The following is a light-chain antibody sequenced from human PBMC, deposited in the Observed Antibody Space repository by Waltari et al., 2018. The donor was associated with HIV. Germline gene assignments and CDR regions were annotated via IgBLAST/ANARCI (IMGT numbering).Light chain of an antibody. J-gene: IGKJ3*01. CDR3: QQSYGAPFT. Sequence: DIRVTQSPSSLSASVGDRVTITCRASQSISSYLNWYQQQPGTAPNLLMSAASSLQSGVPLRFSGNGSGTDFTLTISSLQPEDFATYYCQQSYGAPFTFGPGSKLHIK. V-gene: IGKV1-39*01. CDR2: AAS. CDR1: QSISSY.